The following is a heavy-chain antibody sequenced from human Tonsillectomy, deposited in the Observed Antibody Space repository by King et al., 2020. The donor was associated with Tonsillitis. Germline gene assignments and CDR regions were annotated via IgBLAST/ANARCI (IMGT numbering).Heavy chain of an antibody. CDR2: FIPIFDTP. V-gene: IGHV1-69*01. D-gene: IGHD3-22*01. CDR1: GGTFSSYA. CDR3: ARAREDYYDTSGSSSYMGV. Sequence: QLVQSGAEVKKPGSSVKVSCKASGGTFSSYAISWVRQAPGQRLEWMEGFIPIFDTPNDAQRFQGRVTITADESTSTAYMGLSSLRSEDTAVYYCARAREDYYDTSGSSSYMGVWGRGTTVTVSS. J-gene: IGHJ6*03.